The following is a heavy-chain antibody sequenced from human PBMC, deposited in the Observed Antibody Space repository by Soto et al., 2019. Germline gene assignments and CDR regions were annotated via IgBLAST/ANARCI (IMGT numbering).Heavy chain of an antibody. CDR3: ATQGGYGDYFDY. J-gene: IGHJ4*02. Sequence: TGGSLRLSCAASGFTFSTYVMHWVRQAPGKGLEWVAVIWYDGTNRYYADSVKGRFTISRDNSKKTLYLQMNSLRAEDTAVYYCATQGGYGDYFDYWGQGSLVTVSS. V-gene: IGHV3-33*01. D-gene: IGHD5-12*01. CDR2: IWYDGTNR. CDR1: GFTFSTYV.